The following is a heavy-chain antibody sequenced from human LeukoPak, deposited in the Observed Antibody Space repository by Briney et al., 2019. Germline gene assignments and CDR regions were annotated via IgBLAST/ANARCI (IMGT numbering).Heavy chain of an antibody. V-gene: IGHV3-21*01. D-gene: IGHD5-24*01. CDR1: GFTFSSYS. CDR3: ARGEEMAQLFDY. Sequence: GGSLRLSCAASGFTFSSYSMNWVRQAPGKGLEWVSSISSSSSYIYYADSVKGRLTISRDNAKNSLYLQMNSLRAEDTAVYYCARGEEMAQLFDYWGQGTLVTVSS. J-gene: IGHJ4*02. CDR2: ISSSSSYI.